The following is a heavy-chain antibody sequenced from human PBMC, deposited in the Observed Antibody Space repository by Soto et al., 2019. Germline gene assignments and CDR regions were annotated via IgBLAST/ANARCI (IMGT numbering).Heavy chain of an antibody. J-gene: IGHJ5*02. CDR2: IIPILGIA. Sequence: ASVKVSCKASGGTFSSYTISWVRQAPGQGLEWMGRIIPILGIANYAQKFQGRVTITADKSTSTAYMELSSPRSEDTAVYYCARDPYYYGSGSYYRHNWFDPWGQGTLVTVSS. CDR3: ARDPYYYGSGSYYRHNWFDP. CDR1: GGTFSSYT. V-gene: IGHV1-69*04. D-gene: IGHD3-10*01.